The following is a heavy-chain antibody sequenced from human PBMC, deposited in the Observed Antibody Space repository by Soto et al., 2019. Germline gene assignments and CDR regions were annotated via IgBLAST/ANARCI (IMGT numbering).Heavy chain of an antibody. CDR1: GFTFSSHG. CDR3: AKDPSRGYSYGYYFDY. D-gene: IGHD5-18*01. V-gene: IGHV3-30*18. J-gene: IGHJ4*02. CDR2: ISYDGSNQ. Sequence: VQLVESGGGVVQPGRSLRLSCAASGFTFSSHGLHWVRQAPGKGLEWVAVISYDGSNQYYADSVKGRFTISRDNSKNTLYLEMSSLRAEDTAVYYCAKDPSRGYSYGYYFDYWGQGTLVTVSS.